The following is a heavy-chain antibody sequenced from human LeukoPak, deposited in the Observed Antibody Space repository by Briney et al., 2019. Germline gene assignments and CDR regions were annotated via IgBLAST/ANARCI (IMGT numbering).Heavy chain of an antibody. D-gene: IGHD6-6*01. V-gene: IGHV3-13*01. J-gene: IGHJ6*02. CDR1: GFTFSSYD. CDR3: ARAPPYSSASWGYYGMDV. CDR2: IGIAGDT. Sequence: PGGSLRLSCAASGFTFSSYDMHWVRQTIGKGLEWVSSIGIAGDTYYPGSVKGRFTISREKAKNSLYLQMNSLIAGDTAVYYCARAPPYSSASWGYYGMDVWGQGTTVTVSS.